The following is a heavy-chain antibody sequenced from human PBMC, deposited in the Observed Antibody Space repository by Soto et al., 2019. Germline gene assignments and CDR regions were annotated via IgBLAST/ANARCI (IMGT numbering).Heavy chain of an antibody. CDR2: IYWDDDK. V-gene: IGHV2-5*02. CDR1: GFSLSTRGVA. CDR3: ARASFSSAFDI. J-gene: IGHJ3*02. Sequence: ESGPTLVKTTQTLTLTCTFSGFSLSTRGVAVGWIRQPPGKALEWLALIYWDDDKRHSPSLKSRLTITKDTSKNQVLLTLTNMDPVDTATYYCARASFSSAFDIWGQGTMVTVSS.